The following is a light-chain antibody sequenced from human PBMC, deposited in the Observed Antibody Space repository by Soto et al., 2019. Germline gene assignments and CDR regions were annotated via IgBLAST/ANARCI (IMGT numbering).Light chain of an antibody. J-gene: IGKJ2*01. Sequence: EIVLTQSPGTLSLSPGERATLFCRASQSVSSSYLAWYQQKPGQAPRLLMHGASSRATGTPDRFSGSGSGTDFTLTISRVVHEDFAVYYCQQYGRSFMFTFGQGTKLEIK. CDR3: QQYGRSFMFT. V-gene: IGKV3-20*01. CDR2: GAS. CDR1: QSVSSSY.